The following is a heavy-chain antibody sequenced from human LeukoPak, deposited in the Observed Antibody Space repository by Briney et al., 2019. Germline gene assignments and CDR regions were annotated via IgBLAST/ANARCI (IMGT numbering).Heavy chain of an antibody. CDR1: GFSFRNYN. CDR2: ISSAGSFI. J-gene: IGHJ3*02. D-gene: IGHD1-26*01. Sequence: GGSLRLSCAGSGFSFRNYNMNWVRQARGKGLEWVSSISSAGSFIYYADSLKGRFTVSRDNAKNSLYLQMSSLRADDTAVYYCARQEVGVTTGDTFDIWGQGTMVTVS. CDR3: ARQEVGVTTGDTFDI. V-gene: IGHV3-21*01.